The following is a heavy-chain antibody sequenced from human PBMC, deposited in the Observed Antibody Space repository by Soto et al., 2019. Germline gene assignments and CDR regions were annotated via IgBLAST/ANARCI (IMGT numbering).Heavy chain of an antibody. CDR1: GYTLNEVA. J-gene: IGHJ5*02. Sequence: ASVKVSCKVSGYTLNEVAMHWVRQAPGKGLERLGGFDPDEAETIYAQHFQGRVTMTEDTSTNTAYMELRSLRSEDTAVYFCATGARFDGYSSAWYWFDPWGQGTLVTVSS. CDR2: FDPDEAET. CDR3: ATGARFDGYSSAWYWFDP. D-gene: IGHD6-13*01. V-gene: IGHV1-24*01.